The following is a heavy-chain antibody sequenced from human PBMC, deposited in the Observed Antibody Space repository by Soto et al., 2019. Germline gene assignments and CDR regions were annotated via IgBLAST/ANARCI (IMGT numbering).Heavy chain of an antibody. V-gene: IGHV1-18*01. D-gene: IGHD3-22*01. Sequence: ASVKVSCKASGYTFTSYGISWVRQAPGQGLEWMGWISAYNGNTNYAQKLQGRVTMTTDTSTSTAYMELRSLRSDDTAVYYCAIYYYDSSGYSSWFDPWGQGTLVTVSS. J-gene: IGHJ5*02. CDR1: GYTFTSYG. CDR2: ISAYNGNT. CDR3: AIYYYDSSGYSSWFDP.